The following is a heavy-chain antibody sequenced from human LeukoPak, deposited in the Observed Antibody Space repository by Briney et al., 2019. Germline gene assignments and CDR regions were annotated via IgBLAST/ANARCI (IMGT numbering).Heavy chain of an antibody. CDR3: ARETYYYDGTNFFFKFDY. J-gene: IGHJ4*02. D-gene: IGHD3-22*01. Sequence: GGSLRLSCAASGFRFRNYRMSWVRQAPGKGLEWVASIKDDGSEKYYVDSVKGRFTISRDNAKNSLYLQMNSLRAEDTAVYYCARETYYYDGTNFFFKFDYWGQGTLVTVSP. CDR2: IKDDGSEK. V-gene: IGHV3-7*03. CDR1: GFRFRNYR.